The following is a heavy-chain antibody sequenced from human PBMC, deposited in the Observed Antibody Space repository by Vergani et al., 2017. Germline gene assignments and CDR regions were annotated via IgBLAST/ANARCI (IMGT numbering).Heavy chain of an antibody. Sequence: EVQLVESGGGLVQPGRSLRLSCAASGFTFDDYAMHWVRQAPGKGLEWVSGISWNSGSIGYADSVKGRFTISRDNAKNSLYLQMNSLRAEDTAVYYCAKGNPRAWGYYYAAAFDYWGQGTLVTVSS. V-gene: IGHV3-9*01. CDR3: AKGNPRAWGYYYAAAFDY. D-gene: IGHD3-22*01. CDR2: ISWNSGSI. CDR1: GFTFDDYA. J-gene: IGHJ4*02.